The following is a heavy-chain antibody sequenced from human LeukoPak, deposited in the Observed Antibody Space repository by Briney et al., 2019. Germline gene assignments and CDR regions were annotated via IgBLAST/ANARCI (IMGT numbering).Heavy chain of an antibody. J-gene: IGHJ4*02. D-gene: IGHD4-17*01. CDR3: AKDITPLYGVGPYDY. V-gene: IGHV3-9*01. Sequence: GGSLRLSCAASGFTFDDYAMHWVRQAPGKGLEWVSGISWNSGSIGYADSVKGRFTISRDNAKNSLYLQMNSLRAEDTALYYCAKDITPLYGVGPYDYWGQGTLVTVSS. CDR1: GFTFDDYA. CDR2: ISWNSGSI.